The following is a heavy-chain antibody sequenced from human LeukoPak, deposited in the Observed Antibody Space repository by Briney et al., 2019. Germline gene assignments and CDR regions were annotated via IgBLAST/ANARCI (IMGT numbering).Heavy chain of an antibody. J-gene: IGHJ3*02. CDR2: IYYSGST. CDR3: ARIWNYYLYDGFDM. Sequence: PSGTLSLTCTVSGGSISTYYWNWIRQPPGKELEWRGDIYYSGSTNYNPSLKSRVTISVDTSKNQCSLKLSSVTAADTAVYYCARIWNYYLYDGFDMWGEGTMVTVSS. V-gene: IGHV4-59*01. D-gene: IGHD1-7*01. CDR1: GGSISTYY.